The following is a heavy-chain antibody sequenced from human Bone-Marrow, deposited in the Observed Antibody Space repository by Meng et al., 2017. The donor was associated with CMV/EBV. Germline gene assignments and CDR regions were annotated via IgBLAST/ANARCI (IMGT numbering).Heavy chain of an antibody. Sequence: GESLKISCAASGFTFSSYAMHWVRQAPGKGLEWVAVISYDGSNIYYADSVKGRFTISRDNSKNTLYLQMNSLRAEDTAVYYCAKGVYYYDSSGYYPFDYWGQGTLVTVSS. CDR2: ISYDGSNI. J-gene: IGHJ4*02. D-gene: IGHD3-22*01. CDR3: AKGVYYYDSSGYYPFDY. CDR1: GFTFSSYA. V-gene: IGHV3-30*04.